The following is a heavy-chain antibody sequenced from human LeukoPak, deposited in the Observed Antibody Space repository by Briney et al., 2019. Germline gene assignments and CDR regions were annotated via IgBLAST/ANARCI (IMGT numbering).Heavy chain of an antibody. CDR2: IYNSGST. D-gene: IGHD3-22*01. Sequence: PSETLSLTCTVSGASTSSGLYYWNWFRQPAGKGLEYIGRIYNSGSTNYNPSLKSRVTISVDTSKNQFSLKLSSVTAADTAVFYCASLTTADAFDIWGQGTMVTVSS. J-gene: IGHJ3*02. V-gene: IGHV4-61*10. CDR3: ASLTTADAFDI. CDR1: GASTSSGLYY.